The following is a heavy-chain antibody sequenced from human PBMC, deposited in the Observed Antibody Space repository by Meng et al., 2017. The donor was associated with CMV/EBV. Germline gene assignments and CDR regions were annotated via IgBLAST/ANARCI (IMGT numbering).Heavy chain of an antibody. V-gene: IGHV1-3*02. CDR1: GYTFTSYA. CDR2: SNAGNGNT. D-gene: IGHD3-10*01. CDR3: ARDFANEGVYYYDYYYGMDV. J-gene: IGHJ6*02. Sequence: ASVKVSCKASGYTFTSYAMHWVRQAPGQRLEWMGWSNAGNGNTKYSQEFQGRVTITRDTSISTAYMELSRLRSDDTAVYYCARDFANEGVYYYDYYYGMDVWGQGTTVTVSS.